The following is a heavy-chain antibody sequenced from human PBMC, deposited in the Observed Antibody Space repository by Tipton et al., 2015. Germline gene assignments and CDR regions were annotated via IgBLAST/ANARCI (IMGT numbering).Heavy chain of an antibody. V-gene: IGHV3-21*06. CDR2: ISGSGSTI. CDR3: ARSGGYGWDH. D-gene: IGHD5-12*01. J-gene: IGHJ4*02. CDR1: GFTFSSYA. Sequence: SLRLSCAASGFTFSSYAMSWVRQAPGKGLEWVSAISGSGSTIYYADSVKGRFTFSRDNAKNSLFLQMNSLRVEDTAVYYCARSGGYGWDHWGQGALVTVSS.